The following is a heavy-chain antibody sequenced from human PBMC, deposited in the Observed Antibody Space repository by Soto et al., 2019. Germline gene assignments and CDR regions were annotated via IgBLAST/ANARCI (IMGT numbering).Heavy chain of an antibody. Sequence: QVQLQQWGAGLLKPSETLSLTCAVYGGSFSGYYWSWIRQPPGKGLEWLGDINNSGSTNYNPALKCRVTISLDTSKTQCSLKLSSVTAADTAVYYCARGGRVGYDVWSGYYYYCGMDVWGQGTTVTVSS. CDR3: ARGGRVGYDVWSGYYYYCGMDV. J-gene: IGHJ6*02. D-gene: IGHD3-3*01. CDR2: INNSGST. CDR1: GGSFSGYY. V-gene: IGHV4-34*01.